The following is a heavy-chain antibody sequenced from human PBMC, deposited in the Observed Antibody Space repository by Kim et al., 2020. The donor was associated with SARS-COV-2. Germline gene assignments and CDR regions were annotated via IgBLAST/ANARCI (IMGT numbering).Heavy chain of an antibody. J-gene: IGHJ1*01. V-gene: IGHV5-51*01. D-gene: IGHD2-21*02. Sequence: GESLKISCKGSGYSFTSYRIGWVRQMPGKGLEWMGIIYPGDSDTRYSPSFQGQVTISADKSISTAYLQWSSLKASDTAMYYCARIYCGGDCYHPEYFQHWGQGTLVTVSS. CDR1: GYSFTSYR. CDR3: ARIYCGGDCYHPEYFQH. CDR2: IYPGDSDT.